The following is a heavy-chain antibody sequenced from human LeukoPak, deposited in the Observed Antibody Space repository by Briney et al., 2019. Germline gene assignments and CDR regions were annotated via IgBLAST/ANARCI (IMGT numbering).Heavy chain of an antibody. V-gene: IGHV4-59*01. J-gene: IGHJ4*02. D-gene: IGHD6-13*01. CDR1: GGSISSYY. CDR2: IYYSGST. Sequence: SETLSLTCTVSGGSISSYYWSWIRQPPGKGQEWIGYIYYSGSTNYNPSLKSRVTMSVDTSKNQFSLKLSSVTAADTAVYYCARDRAAAHFDYWGQGTLVTVSS. CDR3: ARDRAAAHFDY.